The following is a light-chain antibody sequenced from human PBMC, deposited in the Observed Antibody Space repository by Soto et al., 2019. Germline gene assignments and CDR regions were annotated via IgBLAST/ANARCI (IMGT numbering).Light chain of an antibody. Sequence: EIVMTQSASTLSGSPGERATLSCGASQSVSSNLAWYQQKPGQAPRLLIYGASTRATGIPARFSGSGSGTEFTLTISSLQSEDFAVYYCQQYNNWPRTFGQGTKVDIK. CDR3: QQYNNWPRT. CDR1: QSVSSN. J-gene: IGKJ1*01. V-gene: IGKV3-15*01. CDR2: GAS.